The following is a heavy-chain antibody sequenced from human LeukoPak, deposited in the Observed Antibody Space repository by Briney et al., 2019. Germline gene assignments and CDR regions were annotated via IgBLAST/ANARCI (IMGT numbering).Heavy chain of an antibody. Sequence: PGGSLRLSCAASGFTFSSYAMSWVRQAPVQGLEWVSAISTSGSSTYYADSVKGRFTISRDNSKNTLYLQMNSLRVEDTAVYYFPIPGPSYRRFDHWGQGTLVTVSS. CDR3: PIPGPSYRRFDH. CDR2: ISTSGSST. CDR1: GFTFSSYA. D-gene: IGHD3-16*02. V-gene: IGHV3-23*01. J-gene: IGHJ4*02.